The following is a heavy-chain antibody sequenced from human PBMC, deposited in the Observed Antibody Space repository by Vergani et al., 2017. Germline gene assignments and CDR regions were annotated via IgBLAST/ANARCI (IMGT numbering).Heavy chain of an antibody. D-gene: IGHD3-22*01. CDR1: GGSISSYY. Sequence: QVQLQESGPGLVKPSETLSLICTVSGGSISSYYWSWIRQPPGKGLEWIGYIYYSGSTNYNPSLKSRVTITVDTSKHQFSLKLSSVTAADSAVDYCAGGARGDYDSSGYYDYWGQGTLVTVSS. J-gene: IGHJ4*02. CDR3: AGGARGDYDSSGYYDY. CDR2: IYYSGST. V-gene: IGHV4-59*01.